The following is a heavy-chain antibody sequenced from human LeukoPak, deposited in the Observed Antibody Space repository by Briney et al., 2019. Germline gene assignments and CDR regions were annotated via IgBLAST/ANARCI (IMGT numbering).Heavy chain of an antibody. J-gene: IGHJ4*02. CDR2: INHSGST. Sequence: PSETLSLTCAVYGGSFSGYYWSWIRRPPGKGLEWIGEINHSGSTNYNPSLKSRVTISVDTSKNQFSLKLSSVTAADTAVYYCARGPHYDILTGYYGRLNYFDYWGQGTLVTVSS. CDR3: ARGPHYDILTGYYGRLNYFDY. D-gene: IGHD3-9*01. V-gene: IGHV4-34*01. CDR1: GGSFSGYY.